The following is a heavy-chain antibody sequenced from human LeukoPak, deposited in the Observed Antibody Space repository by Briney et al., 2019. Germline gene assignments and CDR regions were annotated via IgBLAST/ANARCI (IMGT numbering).Heavy chain of an antibody. Sequence: SETLSLTCTVSGGSISSTSYYWGWIRQPPGKGLEWIGTIYYSGSTYYNPSLKSRVTTSVDTSKNHFSLRLSSVTAADTAVYYCARVLDGDYEDYFDYWGQGTLVTVSS. J-gene: IGHJ4*02. V-gene: IGHV4-39*02. CDR1: GGSISSTSYY. CDR2: IYYSGST. D-gene: IGHD4-17*01. CDR3: ARVLDGDYEDYFDY.